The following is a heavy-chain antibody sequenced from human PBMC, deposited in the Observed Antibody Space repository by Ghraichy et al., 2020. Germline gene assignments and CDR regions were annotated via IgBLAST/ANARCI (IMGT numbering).Heavy chain of an antibody. Sequence: SQTLSLTCAISGDSVSSNSAAWNWIRQSPSGGLEWLGRTYYRSKWYNDYAVSVKSRITINPDTSKNQFSLQLNSVTPEDTAVYYCARDVKYYYGSGSYYGMDVWGQGTTVTVSS. J-gene: IGHJ6*02. V-gene: IGHV6-1*01. CDR3: ARDVKYYYGSGSYYGMDV. D-gene: IGHD3-10*01. CDR1: GDSVSSNSAA. CDR2: TYYRSKWYN.